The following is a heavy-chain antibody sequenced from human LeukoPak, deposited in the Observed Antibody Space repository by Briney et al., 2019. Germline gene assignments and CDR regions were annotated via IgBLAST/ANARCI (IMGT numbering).Heavy chain of an antibody. D-gene: IGHD3-3*01. V-gene: IGHV3-23*01. CDR1: GFTFSSYA. J-gene: IGHJ4*02. CDR2: ISGSGGST. Sequence: GGSLRLSCAVSGFTFSSYAMSWVRQAPGKGLEWVSVISGSGGSTYYADSVKGRFTISRDKYQNTLYLQMNSLRVEDTALYYCAKDGDTYHDFWSGYQNPSYFDYWGQGTLVTVSS. CDR3: AKDGDTYHDFWSGYQNPSYFDY.